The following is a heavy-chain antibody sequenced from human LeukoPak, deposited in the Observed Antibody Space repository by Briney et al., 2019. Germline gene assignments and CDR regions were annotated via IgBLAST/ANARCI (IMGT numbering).Heavy chain of an antibody. CDR3: ARVVGPTMSISRFDP. D-gene: IGHD1-26*01. V-gene: IGHV3-48*04. CDR2: ISDSTSRTI. Sequence: GGSLRLSCAASGFTFSSYGMHWVRQAPGKGLEWVSYISDSTSRTIYYADSVKGRFTISRDNAKNSLYLQMNSLRAEDTAVYYCARVVGPTMSISRFDPWGQGTLVTVSS. CDR1: GFTFSSYG. J-gene: IGHJ5*02.